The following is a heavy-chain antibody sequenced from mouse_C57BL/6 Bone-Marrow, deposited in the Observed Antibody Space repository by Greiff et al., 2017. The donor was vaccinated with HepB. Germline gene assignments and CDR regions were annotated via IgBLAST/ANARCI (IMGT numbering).Heavy chain of an antibody. Sequence: VQLQQSGAELVRPGASVKLSCTASGFNIKDDYMHWVKQRPEQGLEWIRWIDPENGDTEYASKFQGKATITADTSSNTAYLQLSSLTSEDTAVYYCVIYYYGSSYAMDYWGQGTSVTVSS. J-gene: IGHJ4*01. CDR2: IDPENGDT. CDR1: GFNIKDDY. D-gene: IGHD1-1*01. V-gene: IGHV14-4*01. CDR3: VIYYYGSSYAMDY.